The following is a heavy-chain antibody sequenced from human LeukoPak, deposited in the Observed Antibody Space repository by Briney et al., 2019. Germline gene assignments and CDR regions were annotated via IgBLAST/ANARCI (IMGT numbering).Heavy chain of an antibody. J-gene: IGHJ4*02. CDR2: IYWDDDK. CDR3: AHRRSGYNWNHGDFDY. Sequence: SGPTLVKPTQTLTLTYSFSGFSLSTTGVGVGWIRQSPGKALEWLALIYWDDDKRYNPSLKTRLTIVKDTSNNHVVLLMTNMDPVDTATYYCAHRRSGYNWNHGDFDYWGQGNPVTVSS. V-gene: IGHV2-5*02. D-gene: IGHD1-14*01. CDR1: GFSLSTTGVG.